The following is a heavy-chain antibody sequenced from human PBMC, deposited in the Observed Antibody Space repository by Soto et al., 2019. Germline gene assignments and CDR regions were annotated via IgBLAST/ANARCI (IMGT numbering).Heavy chain of an antibody. J-gene: IGHJ4*02. V-gene: IGHV3-7*01. Sequence: EVQLVESGGGLVQPGGSLRLSCAASGFMFSAYWMSWVRQDPEKGLEWVATISGGATDKFYVDSVKGRFTISRDDTKNSLYLQMNSLRDEDTAVYYCVREDWHRFDSWGQGTLVTVSS. CDR3: VREDWHRFDS. D-gene: IGHD2-21*01. CDR2: ISGGATDK. CDR1: GFMFSAYW.